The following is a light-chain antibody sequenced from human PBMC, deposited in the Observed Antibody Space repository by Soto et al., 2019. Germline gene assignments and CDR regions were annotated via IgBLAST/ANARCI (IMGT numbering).Light chain of an antibody. CDR1: QSISNN. CDR3: QQYGASPLFT. Sequence: EIVVTQSPATLSVSPGERATLSCRASQSISNNLAWYQQKPGQAPRLLIFGASSRATGIPDRFGGSGSGTDFTLTISSLEPDDFAVYYCQQYGASPLFTFGPGTTVDFK. V-gene: IGKV3-20*01. CDR2: GAS. J-gene: IGKJ3*01.